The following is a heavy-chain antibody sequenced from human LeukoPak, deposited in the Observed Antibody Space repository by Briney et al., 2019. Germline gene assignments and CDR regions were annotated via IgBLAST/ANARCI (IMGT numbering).Heavy chain of an antibody. V-gene: IGHV1-8*03. CDR1: GGTFSSYA. Sequence: ASVKVSCKASGGTFSSYAISWVRQATGQGLEWMGWMNPNSGNTGYAQKFQGRVTITRNTSISTAYMELSSLRSEDTAVYYCARGRIRGYSYGFHYWGQGTLVTVSS. CDR2: MNPNSGNT. J-gene: IGHJ4*02. D-gene: IGHD5-18*01. CDR3: ARGRIRGYSYGFHY.